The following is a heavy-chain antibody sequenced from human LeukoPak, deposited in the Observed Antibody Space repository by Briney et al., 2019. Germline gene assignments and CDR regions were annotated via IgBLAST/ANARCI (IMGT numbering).Heavy chain of an antibody. J-gene: IGHJ3*02. Sequence: ASVKVSCKASGYTFTGYYMHWVRQAPGQGLEWMGWINPNSGGTNYAQKFQGRVTMTRDTSISTAYMGLSRLRSDDTAVYYCARDPTTYYYDSSGFDIWGQGTMVTVSS. CDR2: INPNSGGT. CDR3: ARDPTTYYYDSSGFDI. CDR1: GYTFTGYY. D-gene: IGHD3-22*01. V-gene: IGHV1-2*02.